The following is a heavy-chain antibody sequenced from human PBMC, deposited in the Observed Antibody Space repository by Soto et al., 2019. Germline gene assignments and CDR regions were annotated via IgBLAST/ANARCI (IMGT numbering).Heavy chain of an antibody. Sequence: SETLSLTCTVSGYSINSDDYWGWIRQPPGKGLEWIASIYHSVSTFYNPSLRSRVTISVDTSKNQFSLKLSSVTAADTAVYYCARLAAADTGGWFDPWGQGTLVTAPQ. J-gene: IGHJ5*02. CDR3: ARLAAADTGGWFDP. CDR1: GYSINSDDY. V-gene: IGHV4-38-2*02. D-gene: IGHD6-13*01. CDR2: IYHSVST.